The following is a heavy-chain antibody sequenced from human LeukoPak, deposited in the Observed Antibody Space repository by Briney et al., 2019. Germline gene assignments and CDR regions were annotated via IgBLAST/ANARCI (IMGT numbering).Heavy chain of an antibody. CDR3: ARVSDRIAVAGDY. CDR1: GFTFSDYA. CDR2: ISYDGSNK. J-gene: IGHJ4*02. Sequence: GGSLRLSCAASGFTFSDYAMHWVRQAPGKGLEWVAVISYDGSNKYYADSVKGRFTISRDNSKNTLYLQMNSLRAEDTAVYYCARVSDRIAVAGDYWGQGTLVTVSS. V-gene: IGHV3-30-3*01. D-gene: IGHD6-19*01.